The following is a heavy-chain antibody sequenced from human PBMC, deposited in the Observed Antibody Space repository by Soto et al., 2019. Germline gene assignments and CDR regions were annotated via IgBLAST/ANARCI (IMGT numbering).Heavy chain of an antibody. V-gene: IGHV3-30*18. D-gene: IGHD6-13*01. CDR1: GFTFSSYG. CDR2: ISYDGSNK. J-gene: IGHJ1*01. CDR3: AKETPAAGTAFGAEYFQH. Sequence: GGSLRLSCAASGFTFSSYGMHWVRQAPGKGLEWVAVISYDGSNKYYADSVKGRFTISRDNSKNTLYLQMNSLRAEDTAVYYCAKETPAAGTAFGAEYFQHWGQGTLVTVSS.